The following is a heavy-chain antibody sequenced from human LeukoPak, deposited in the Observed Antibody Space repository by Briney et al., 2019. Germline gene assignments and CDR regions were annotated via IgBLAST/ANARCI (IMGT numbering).Heavy chain of an antibody. CDR3: GLSGNYYYYMDV. Sequence: ASVKVSCTASGYTLTSYDINWVRQATGQGLEWMGWINPNSGNTGYAQKFQGRVTITSDTSISTAYMELSSLRSDDTAIYYCGLSGNYYYYMDVWGKGTTVTISS. CDR1: GYTLTSYD. CDR2: INPNSGNT. V-gene: IGHV1-8*03. D-gene: IGHD6-25*01. J-gene: IGHJ6*03.